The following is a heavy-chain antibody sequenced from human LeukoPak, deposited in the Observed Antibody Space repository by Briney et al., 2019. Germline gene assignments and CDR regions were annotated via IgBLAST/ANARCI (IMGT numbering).Heavy chain of an antibody. D-gene: IGHD6-13*01. J-gene: IGHJ4*02. CDR2: IYYSGST. Sequence: PSETLSLTCTVSGYSISSSSYYWGWIRQPPGKGLEWIGSIYYSGSTYYNPSLKSRVTISVDTSKNQFSLKLSSVTAADTAVYYCARSGYSSSWARPGFDYWGQGTLVTVSS. V-gene: IGHV4-39*01. CDR3: ARSGYSSSWARPGFDY. CDR1: GYSISSSSYY.